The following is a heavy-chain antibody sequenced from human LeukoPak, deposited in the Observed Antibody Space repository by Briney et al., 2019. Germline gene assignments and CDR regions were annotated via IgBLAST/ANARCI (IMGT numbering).Heavy chain of an antibody. J-gene: IGHJ4*02. CDR1: GFTFSSYA. D-gene: IGHD6-19*01. CDR2: ISGSGGST. Sequence: GGSLRLSCAASGFTFSSYAMSWVRQAPGKGLEWVSAISGSGGSTYYADSVKGRFTISRDNSKNTLYLQMNSLRAVDTAVYYCAKGKTYYSSGWYYFDYWGQGTLVTVSS. CDR3: AKGKTYYSSGWYYFDY. V-gene: IGHV3-23*01.